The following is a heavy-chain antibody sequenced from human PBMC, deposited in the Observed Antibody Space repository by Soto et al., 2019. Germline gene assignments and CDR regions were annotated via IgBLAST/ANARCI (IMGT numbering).Heavy chain of an antibody. CDR1: GGSFSGYY. Sequence: QVQLQQWGAGLLKPSETLSLTCVVNGGSFSGYYWSWVRLPPGKGLEWIGEINHSGITDSNPSLKSRVTISVDGSRNQFSLNLTSVTAADTAVYFCARARSSVSSRRGIGYYGMDVWGHGTTVTVSS. D-gene: IGHD2-2*03. J-gene: IGHJ6*02. CDR3: ARARSSVSSRRGIGYYGMDV. CDR2: INHSGIT. V-gene: IGHV4-34*01.